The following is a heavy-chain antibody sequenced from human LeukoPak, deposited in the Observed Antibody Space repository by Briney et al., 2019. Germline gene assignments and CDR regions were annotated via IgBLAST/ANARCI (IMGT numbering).Heavy chain of an antibody. Sequence: GGSLRLSCAASGFTFSSYSMNWVRQAPGKGLEWVSYISSSTTIYFADSVKGRFTISRDNFKNTLYLQMSSLRAEDTAVYYCAKKWGGEGATLEHYWGQGTLVTVSS. CDR2: ISSSTTI. CDR1: GFTFSSYS. J-gene: IGHJ4*02. CDR3: AKKWGGEGATLEHY. V-gene: IGHV3-48*01. D-gene: IGHD1-26*01.